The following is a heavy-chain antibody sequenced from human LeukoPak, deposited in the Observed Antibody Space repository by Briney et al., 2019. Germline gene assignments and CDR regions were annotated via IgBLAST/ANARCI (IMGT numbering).Heavy chain of an antibody. Sequence: PSETLSLTCTVSGGSISSYYWSWIRQPAGTALEWIGNIFYSGSTYYSPSLKSRVTISLDTSRNQFSLKLNSVTAADTAVYYCAKSNGYGLIDIWGQGTMVTVSS. CDR1: GGSISSYY. D-gene: IGHD3-22*01. V-gene: IGHV4-59*12. CDR3: AKSNGYGLIDI. CDR2: IFYSGST. J-gene: IGHJ3*02.